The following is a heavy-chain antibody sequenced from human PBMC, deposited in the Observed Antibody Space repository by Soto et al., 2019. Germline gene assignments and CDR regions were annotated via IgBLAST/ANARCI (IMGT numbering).Heavy chain of an antibody. D-gene: IGHD6-6*01. V-gene: IGHV3-64*01. CDR2: ISSNGVGT. Sequence: EVQLAESGGGLAQPGGSLRLSCAASGFTLSGYAMDWVRQAPGKGLEYVSGISSNGVGTYYANSVQGRFTISRDNSKNTVYLQMGSLRPEDMAVYYCARRARPDFYYMDVGGNGSTVTVSS. CDR3: ARRARPDFYYMDV. J-gene: IGHJ6*03. CDR1: GFTLSGYA.